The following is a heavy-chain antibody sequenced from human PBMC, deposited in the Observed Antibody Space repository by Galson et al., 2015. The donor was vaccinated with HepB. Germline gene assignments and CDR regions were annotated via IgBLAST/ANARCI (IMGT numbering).Heavy chain of an antibody. CDR1: GFTFDDYA. CDR3: AKGGGYYYYYYMDV. D-gene: IGHD3-10*01. CDR2: ISWNSGSI. Sequence: SLRLSCAASGFTFDDYAMHWVRQAPGKGLEWVSGISWNSGSIGYADSVKGRFTISRDNAKNSLYLQMNSLRAEDTVLYYCAKGGGYYYYYYMDVWGKGTTVTVSS. V-gene: IGHV3-9*01. J-gene: IGHJ6*03.